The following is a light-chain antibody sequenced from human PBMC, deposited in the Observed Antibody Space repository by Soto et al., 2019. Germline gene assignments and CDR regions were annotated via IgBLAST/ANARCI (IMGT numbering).Light chain of an antibody. J-gene: IGKJ1*01. Sequence: EVVLTQSPGTLSLSSGERATLSCRASQSVINSYLAWYQQKPGQAPRLLLYGAYNRATGIPDRFSGSGSGTDFTLTISRLEPEDFAVYYCQQYGGSAGWTFGQGTKVEMK. V-gene: IGKV3-20*01. CDR1: QSVINSY. CDR2: GAY. CDR3: QQYGGSAGWT.